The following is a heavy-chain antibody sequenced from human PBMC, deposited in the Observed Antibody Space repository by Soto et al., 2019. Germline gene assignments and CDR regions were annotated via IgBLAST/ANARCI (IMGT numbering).Heavy chain of an antibody. CDR1: GGSVSSGRNY. CDR3: ARENAWAFDC. J-gene: IGHJ4*02. V-gene: IGHV4-61*01. D-gene: IGHD2-2*01. CDR2: IYYSGST. Sequence: PSETLSLTCTVSGGSVSSGRNYWSWIRQPPGKGLEWIGYIYYSGSTNSNPSLKSRVTISVDKSKNLFSLKLNSVTAADTAVYYCARENAWAFDCWGQGTLVTVSS.